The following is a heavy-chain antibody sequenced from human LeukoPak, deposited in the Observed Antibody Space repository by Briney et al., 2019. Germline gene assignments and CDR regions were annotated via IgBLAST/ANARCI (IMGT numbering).Heavy chain of an antibody. V-gene: IGHV4-59*08. D-gene: IGHD6-13*01. J-gene: IGHJ5*02. CDR3: ARSSAGAGWFDP. CDR2: IYYSGST. CDR1: GGSISSYY. Sequence: PSETLSLTCTVSGGSISSYYWSWIRQPPGKGLEWIGYIYYSGSTNYNPSLKSRVTISVDTSKNQFSLKLSSVTAADTAVYYCARSSAGAGWFDPWGQGTLVTVSS.